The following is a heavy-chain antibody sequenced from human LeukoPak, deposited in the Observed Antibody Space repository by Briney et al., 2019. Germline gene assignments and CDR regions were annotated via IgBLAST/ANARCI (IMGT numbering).Heavy chain of an antibody. CDR2: ISSGSSYI. D-gene: IGHD6-13*01. CDR3: ARGIVAAGNIDF. Sequence: GGSLRLSCAASGFTFSSYSMNWVRQAPGKGLEWVSSISSGSSYIYYADSVMGRFTISRDNAKNSLYLQMNSLRAEDTAVYYCARGIVAAGNIDFWGQGTLVTVSS. CDR1: GFTFSSYS. V-gene: IGHV3-21*01. J-gene: IGHJ4*02.